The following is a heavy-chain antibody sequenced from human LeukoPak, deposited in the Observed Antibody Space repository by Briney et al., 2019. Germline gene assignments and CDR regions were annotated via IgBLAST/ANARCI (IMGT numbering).Heavy chain of an antibody. V-gene: IGHV3-30*04. CDR2: MSYYGSNK. J-gene: IGHJ4*02. Sequence: PGRSLRLSCAASGFTFSSYAMHWVRQAPGKGLEGVAAMSYYGSNKYYADSVKGRFTISRDNSKNTLYLQMNSLRAEDTAVYYCARAATVTQTPFDYWGQGTLVPVSS. D-gene: IGHD4-17*01. CDR3: ARAATVTQTPFDY. CDR1: GFTFSSYA.